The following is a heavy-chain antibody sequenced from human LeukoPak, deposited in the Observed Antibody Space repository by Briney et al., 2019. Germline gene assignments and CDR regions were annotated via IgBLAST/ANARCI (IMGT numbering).Heavy chain of an antibody. CDR1: GFTFSSYW. Sequence: GGSLRLSCAASGFTFSSYWMSWVRQAPGKGLEWVANIKQDGSEKYYVDSVKGRFTISRDNAKNSLYLQMNSLRAEDTAVYYCARDDRGLERRDFDYWGRGTLVTVSS. D-gene: IGHD1-1*01. CDR3: ARDDRGLERRDFDY. V-gene: IGHV3-7*04. CDR2: IKQDGSEK. J-gene: IGHJ4*02.